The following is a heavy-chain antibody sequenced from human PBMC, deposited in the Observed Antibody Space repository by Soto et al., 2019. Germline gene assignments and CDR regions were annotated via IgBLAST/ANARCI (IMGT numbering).Heavy chain of an antibody. D-gene: IGHD3-9*01. CDR2: INPNNGGT. Sequence: GASVKVSCKASGYTFTGYYMHWVRQAPGQGLEWMGWINPNNGGTNYAQKFQGRVTMTKDTSTDTAYMELSSLRSEDTAVYYCATEVDYDILTGYNYWGQGTLVTVSS. CDR1: GYTFTGYY. J-gene: IGHJ4*02. CDR3: ATEVDYDILTGYNY. V-gene: IGHV1-2*02.